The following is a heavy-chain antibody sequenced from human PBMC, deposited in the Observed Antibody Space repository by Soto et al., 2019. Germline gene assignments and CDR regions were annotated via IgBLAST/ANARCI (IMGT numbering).Heavy chain of an antibody. Sequence: ASVKVSCKASGYSFTNNDVSWVRQATGQGLEWMGWMNPGSGDTGYAQKFQGRVTMTRDISIAAAYMELSSLRSDDTAIYYCARMETFGSLNWFDPWGQGTLVTVSS. CDR3: ARMETFGSLNWFDP. D-gene: IGHD3-16*01. CDR2: MNPGSGDT. CDR1: GYSFTNND. V-gene: IGHV1-8*01. J-gene: IGHJ5*02.